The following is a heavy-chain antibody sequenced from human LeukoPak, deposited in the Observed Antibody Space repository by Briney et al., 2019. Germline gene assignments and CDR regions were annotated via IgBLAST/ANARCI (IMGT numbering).Heavy chain of an antibody. D-gene: IGHD5-18*01. V-gene: IGHV4-59*01. Sequence: SETLSLTCTVSGGSISSYYWSWIRQPPGKGLEWIGYIYYSGCTNYNPSLKSRVTISVDTSKNQFSLKLSSVTAADTAVYYCARARYSYGSTNWFDPWGQGTLVTVSS. J-gene: IGHJ5*02. CDR3: ARARYSYGSTNWFDP. CDR2: IYYSGCT. CDR1: GGSISSYY.